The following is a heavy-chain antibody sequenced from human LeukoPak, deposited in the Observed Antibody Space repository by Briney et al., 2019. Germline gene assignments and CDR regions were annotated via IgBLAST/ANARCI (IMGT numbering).Heavy chain of an antibody. Sequence: SETLSLTCTVSGGSISSSSYYWGRIRQPPGKGLEWIGSIYYSGSTYYNPSLKSRVTISVDTSKNQFSLKLSSVTAADTAVYYCARLEGSGWPYYYHYGMDVWGQGTTVTVSS. CDR1: GGSISSSSYY. CDR2: IYYSGST. D-gene: IGHD6-19*01. CDR3: ARLEGSGWPYYYHYGMDV. J-gene: IGHJ6*02. V-gene: IGHV4-39*01.